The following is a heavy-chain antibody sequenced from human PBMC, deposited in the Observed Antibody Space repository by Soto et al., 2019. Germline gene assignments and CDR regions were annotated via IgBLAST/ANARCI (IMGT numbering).Heavy chain of an antibody. CDR3: ARAPWGGDSYGMDV. J-gene: IGHJ6*02. D-gene: IGHD2-21*02. CDR1: GFTFSSYS. Sequence: EVQLVESGGGLGKPGGSLRLSCAASGFTFSSYSMNWVRQAPGKGLEWVSSISSSRSYIYYADSVKGRFTISRDNAKNSLYLQMNSLRAEDTAVYYCARAPWGGDSYGMDVWGQGTTVTVSS. V-gene: IGHV3-21*01. CDR2: ISSSRSYI.